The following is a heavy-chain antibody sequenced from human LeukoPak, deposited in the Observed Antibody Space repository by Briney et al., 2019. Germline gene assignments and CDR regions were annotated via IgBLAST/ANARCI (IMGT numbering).Heavy chain of an antibody. Sequence: SETLSLTCAVYGGSFSGYYWSWIRQPPGKGLEWIGEINHSGSTNYNPSLKSRVTISVDTPKNQFSLKLSSVTAADTAVYYCARAAAAGTHFQHWGQGTLVTVSS. D-gene: IGHD6-13*01. CDR1: GGSFSGYY. J-gene: IGHJ1*01. CDR3: ARAAAAGTHFQH. V-gene: IGHV4-34*01. CDR2: INHSGST.